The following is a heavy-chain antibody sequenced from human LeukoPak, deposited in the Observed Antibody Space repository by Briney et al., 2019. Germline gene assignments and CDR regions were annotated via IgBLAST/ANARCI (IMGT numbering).Heavy chain of an antibody. CDR2: FNYDWRNK. CDR3: ARVTHYFASGSLAIYYFDY. V-gene: IGHV3-74*01. J-gene: IGHJ4*02. Sequence: GRSLRLLCAASGFTFNNYWMHWARQAPGKGLVCVTRFNYDWRNKTYADSVKGRFTISRDNAKNTLYRQKNSQRAEDTAVYYCARVTHYFASGSLAIYYFDYWGQGTLVTVSS. CDR1: GFTFNNYW. D-gene: IGHD3-10*01.